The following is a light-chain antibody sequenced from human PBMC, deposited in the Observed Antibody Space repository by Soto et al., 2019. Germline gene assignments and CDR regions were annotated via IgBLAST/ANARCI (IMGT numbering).Light chain of an antibody. CDR2: AES. J-gene: IGKJ4*01. Sequence: DIQLTQSPSFLSASVGDRVTITCRASQGIAGSLAWYQQKPGKPPKLLIYAESTLQSGVPSRFSGSGSGTRCTLTISSLQPEDLATYYCQHVKSYPRNFGGGTWVEIK. CDR1: QGIAGS. V-gene: IGKV1-9*01. CDR3: QHVKSYPRN.